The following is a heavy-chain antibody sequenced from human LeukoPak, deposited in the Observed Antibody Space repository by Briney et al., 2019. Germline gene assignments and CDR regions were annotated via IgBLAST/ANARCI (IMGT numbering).Heavy chain of an antibody. V-gene: IGHV3-23*01. CDR2: ITGSGGTT. CDR3: ARAYGTNGYYQLPIDY. CDR1: GFTFHSYA. J-gene: IGHJ4*02. D-gene: IGHD3-22*01. Sequence: GGSLRLSCAASGFTFHSYAMSWVRQAPGKGLEWVSGITGSGGTTDYADSAKGRFTISRDNSRNTLYLQMNSLRVEDTAVYYCARAYGTNGYYQLPIDYWGQGTLVTVSS.